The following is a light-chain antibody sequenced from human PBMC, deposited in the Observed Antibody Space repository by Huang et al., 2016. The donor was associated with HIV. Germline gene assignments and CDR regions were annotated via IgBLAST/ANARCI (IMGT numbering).Light chain of an antibody. J-gene: IGKJ1*01. V-gene: IGKV3-15*01. CDR1: QSVSSN. Sequence: EMVMTQSPATLSVSPGERATLSCRASQSVSSNVAWYQQKPGKAPRLLIYGASTRGSGIPARVRGSGSGTEFTLTISSLQSEDFAVYYCQHYDNWPPSWTFGRGTKVEIK. CDR3: QHYDNWPPSWT. CDR2: GAS.